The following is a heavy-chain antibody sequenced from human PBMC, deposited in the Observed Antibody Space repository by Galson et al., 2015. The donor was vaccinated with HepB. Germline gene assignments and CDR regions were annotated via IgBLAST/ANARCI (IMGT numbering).Heavy chain of an antibody. V-gene: IGHV3-9*01. J-gene: IGHJ3*02. CDR3: AKDSGMYYDILTGYLDAFDI. CDR2: ISWNSGSI. Sequence: SLRLSCAASGFTFDDYAMHWVRQAPGKGLEWVSGISWNSGSIGYADSVKGRFTISRDNAKNSLYLQMNSLRAEDTALYYCAKDSGMYYDILTGYLDAFDIWGQGTMVTVSS. CDR1: GFTFDDYA. D-gene: IGHD3-9*01.